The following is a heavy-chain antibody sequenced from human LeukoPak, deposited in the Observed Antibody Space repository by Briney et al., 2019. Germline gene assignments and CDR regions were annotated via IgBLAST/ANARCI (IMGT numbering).Heavy chain of an antibody. CDR2: ISSSSSYI. Sequence: GGSLRLSCAASGFTFDDYTMHWVRQAPGKGLEWVSSISSSSSYIYYADSVKGRFTISRDNSKNTLYLQMNSLRAEDTAVYYCAKAGSGELLFFFDYWGQGTLVTVSS. V-gene: IGHV3-21*01. CDR3: AKAGSGELLFFFDY. J-gene: IGHJ4*02. CDR1: GFTFDDYT. D-gene: IGHD1-26*01.